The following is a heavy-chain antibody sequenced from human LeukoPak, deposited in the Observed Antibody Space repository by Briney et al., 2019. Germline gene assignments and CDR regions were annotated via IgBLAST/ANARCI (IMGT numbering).Heavy chain of an antibody. CDR3: AKDKGGGYGNDGFDI. V-gene: IGHV3-23*01. CDR1: GFTFSSYA. Sequence: GGSLRLSCAASGFTFSSYAMSWVRQAPGKGLEWVSAISGSGGSTYYADSVKGRFTISRDNSKNTLYLQMNSLRADDTAVYYCAKDKGGGYGNDGFDIWGRGTMVTVSS. D-gene: IGHD3-16*01. CDR2: ISGSGGST. J-gene: IGHJ3*02.